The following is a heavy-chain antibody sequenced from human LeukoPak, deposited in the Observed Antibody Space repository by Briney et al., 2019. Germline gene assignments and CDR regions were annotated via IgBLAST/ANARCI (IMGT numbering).Heavy chain of an antibody. D-gene: IGHD3-10*01. CDR1: GYSFTSYW. V-gene: IGHV5-51*01. J-gene: IGHJ4*02. CDR3: AGRYYYGWGSFDY. CDR2: IYPGDSDT. Sequence: WESLKTSCKGSGYSFTSYWIGWVRQMPGKGLEGMVSIYPGDSDTRYSPSFQGQVPISADKSISTAYLQWSSLKASDTAMYYCAGRYYYGWGSFDYWGQGTLVTVSS.